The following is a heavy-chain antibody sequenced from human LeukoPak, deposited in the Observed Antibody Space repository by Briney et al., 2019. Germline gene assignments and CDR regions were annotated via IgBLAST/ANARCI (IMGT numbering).Heavy chain of an antibody. CDR2: VRSSSSTI. CDR1: GFTFSSYS. D-gene: IGHD5-24*01. CDR3: ARDRDGYHESPQTH. V-gene: IGHV3-48*01. J-gene: IGHJ3*01. Sequence: GGSLRLSCAASGFTFSSYSMNWVRQAPGKGLEWVSYVRSSSSTIYYADSVKGRFTISRDNAKNSLYLQMNSLRAEDTAVYYCARDRDGYHESPQTHWGQGTMVTVSS.